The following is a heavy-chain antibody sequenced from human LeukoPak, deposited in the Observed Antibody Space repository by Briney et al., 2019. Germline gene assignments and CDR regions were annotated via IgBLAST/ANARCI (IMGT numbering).Heavy chain of an antibody. CDR1: GLNFDDSA. J-gene: IGHJ4*02. CDR3: AKESGKFDY. CDR2: ISADGGST. V-gene: IGHV3-43*02. Sequence: GGSLRLSCVAPGLNFDDSAMHWVRQAPGKGLEWVSLISADGGSTFSADSVKGRFSISRDNSKDSLYLQMNSLRSEDTAMYYCAKESGKFDYWGQGTLVAVSS.